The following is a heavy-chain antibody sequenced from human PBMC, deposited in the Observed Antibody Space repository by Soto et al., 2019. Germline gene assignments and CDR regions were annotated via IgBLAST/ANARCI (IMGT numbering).Heavy chain of an antibody. V-gene: IGHV3-23*01. CDR3: ARYIPGVRYYGMDG. CDR2: ISDSGTLT. Sequence: EVQLLESGGGLVQPGGSLRLSCAASGFTFSSYAMKWVRQAPGKGLEWVSLISDSGTLTYYADSVKGRFTISRDNSGNTLFLQMYSLRAEDTAVYYCARYIPGVRYYGMDGWGQGTTVTVSS. J-gene: IGHJ6*02. CDR1: GFTFSSYA. D-gene: IGHD2-2*01.